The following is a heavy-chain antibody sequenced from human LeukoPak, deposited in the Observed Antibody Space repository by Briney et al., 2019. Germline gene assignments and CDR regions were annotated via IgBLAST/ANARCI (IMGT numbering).Heavy chain of an antibody. CDR3: SRRRAIDY. CDR2: INETCSTK. V-gene: IGHV3-7*01. CDR1: GFTFSNYS. Sequence: GGSLRLSCAASGFTFSNYSMTWVRQAPGKGLEWVSNINETCSTKYYVDSVKGRFTISRDNAKKSLYLQMNSLRAEDTAVYYCSRRRAIDYWGQGALVTVSS. J-gene: IGHJ4*02.